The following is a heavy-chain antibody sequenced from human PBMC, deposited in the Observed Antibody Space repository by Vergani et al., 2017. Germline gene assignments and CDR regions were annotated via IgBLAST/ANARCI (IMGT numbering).Heavy chain of an antibody. V-gene: IGHV3-9*01. D-gene: IGHD3-22*01. Sequence: EVQVVESGGGLAQPGGSLRLSCEASGITFWKFGMHWVRQGPGKGLEWVSGISWNSGAVDYADSVRGRFTISRDNSKNTMFLQMNNLRAEDTAVYYCAKDNVPGYYDSSGYCDYWGQGTLVTVSS. J-gene: IGHJ4*02. CDR1: GITFWKFG. CDR2: ISWNSGAV. CDR3: AKDNVPGYYDSSGYCDY.